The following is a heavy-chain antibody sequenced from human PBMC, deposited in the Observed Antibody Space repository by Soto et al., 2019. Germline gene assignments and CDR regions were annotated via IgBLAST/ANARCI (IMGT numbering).Heavy chain of an antibody. CDR2: INPSGGST. D-gene: IGHD3-22*01. J-gene: IGHJ5*02. V-gene: IGHV1-46*01. Sequence: ASVKVSCKASGYTFTSYYMHWGRQAPGQGLEWMGIINPSGGSTSYAQKFQGRVTMTRDTSTSTVYMELSSLRSEDTAVYYCAREIDKDSSGPTFDPWGQGTLVTVSS. CDR3: AREIDKDSSGPTFDP. CDR1: GYTFTSYY.